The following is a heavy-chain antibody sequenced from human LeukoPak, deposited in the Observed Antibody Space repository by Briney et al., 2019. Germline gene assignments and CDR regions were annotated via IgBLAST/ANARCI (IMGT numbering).Heavy chain of an antibody. Sequence: PSETLSPTCTVSGDSISSYYWSWIRQPPGKGLEWVGYLYYSGSTNYNPSLKSRVTISVDTSKNQFSLKLSSVTAADTAVYYCASTNKDIVVVPAAPHYYYYYYMDVWGKGTTVTVSS. D-gene: IGHD2-2*01. V-gene: IGHV4-59*01. CDR3: ASTNKDIVVVPAAPHYYYYYYMDV. CDR2: LYYSGST. CDR1: GDSISSYY. J-gene: IGHJ6*03.